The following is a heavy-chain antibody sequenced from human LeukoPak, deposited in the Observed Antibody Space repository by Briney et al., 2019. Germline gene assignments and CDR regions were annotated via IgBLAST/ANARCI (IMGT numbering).Heavy chain of an antibody. CDR2: INTNAGNP. Sequence: ASVKVSCKASGGTFSSYAISWVRQAPGQGLEWMGWINTNAGNPTYAQGFTGRFVFSLDTSVTTAYLQISSLKAEDTAVYYCARYYYDSRGYPQFDYWGQGTLVTVSS. CDR1: GGTFSSYA. V-gene: IGHV7-4-1*02. CDR3: ARYYYDSRGYPQFDY. J-gene: IGHJ4*02. D-gene: IGHD3-22*01.